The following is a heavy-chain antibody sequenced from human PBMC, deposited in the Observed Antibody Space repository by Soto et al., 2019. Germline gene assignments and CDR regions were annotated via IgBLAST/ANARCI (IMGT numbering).Heavy chain of an antibody. CDR3: TTALGRVPTIT. J-gene: IGHJ4*02. V-gene: IGHV3-21*06. Sequence: EEQLVESGGGLVKPGWSLRLSCAASGFTFSTCIMNWVRQAPGTGLEWVSSITSSSSHMFYADSVKGRFTISRDNARNSLYLQMNSLRAEDTAIYYCTTALGRVPTITWGQGTLVTVSS. CDR2: ITSSSSHM. D-gene: IGHD5-12*01. CDR1: GFTFSTCI.